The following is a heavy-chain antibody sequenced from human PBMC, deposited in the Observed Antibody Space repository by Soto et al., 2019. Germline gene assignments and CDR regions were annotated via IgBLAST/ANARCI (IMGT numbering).Heavy chain of an antibody. Sequence: ASVKVSCKASGYTFTVNYLHWVRQAPGQGLEWMALINPTTGGTNYAQKFQGRVTLAWDTSINTAYMELSRLRSDDTAIYYCARGYCSNIGCSPYFDSWGQGTLVTVS. D-gene: IGHD2-2*01. CDR3: ARGYCSNIGCSPYFDS. J-gene: IGHJ4*02. CDR1: GYTFTVNY. CDR2: INPTTGGT. V-gene: IGHV1-2*02.